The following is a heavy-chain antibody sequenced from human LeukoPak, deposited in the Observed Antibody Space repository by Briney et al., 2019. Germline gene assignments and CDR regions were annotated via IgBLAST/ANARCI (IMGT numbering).Heavy chain of an antibody. CDR2: IIPIFGTA. J-gene: IGHJ4*02. Sequence: SVKVSCKASGGTFSSYAISWVRQAPGQGLEWMGGIIPIFGTANYAQKFQGRVTITADESTSTAYMELSSLRSEDTAVYYCARDTLDDYGGNRGIDYWGQGTLVTVSS. CDR3: ARDTLDDYGGNRGIDY. V-gene: IGHV1-69*13. CDR1: GGTFSSYA. D-gene: IGHD4-23*01.